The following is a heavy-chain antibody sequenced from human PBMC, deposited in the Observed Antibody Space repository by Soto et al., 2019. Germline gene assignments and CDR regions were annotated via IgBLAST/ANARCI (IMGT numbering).Heavy chain of an antibody. CDR3: AKKSLGSITVPSLYYFDY. V-gene: IGHV3-23*01. Sequence: EVQLLESGGGSVQPGGSLRLSCAASGFTFGIYAFSWVRQAPGKGLEWVSVISGGGDTTYYPDSVKGRFTTSRDNSKNTVYLQMNSLRAEDTAVYDGAKKSLGSITVPSLYYFDYWGQGTLVTVSS. CDR1: GFTFGIYA. D-gene: IGHD6-19*01. J-gene: IGHJ4*02. CDR2: ISGGGDTT.